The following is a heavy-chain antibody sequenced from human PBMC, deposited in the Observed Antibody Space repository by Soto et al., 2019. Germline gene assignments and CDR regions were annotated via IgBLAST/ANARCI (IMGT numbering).Heavy chain of an antibody. V-gene: IGHV4-59*01. CDR1: GGSISSYY. J-gene: IGHJ6*03. CDR2: IYYSGST. Sequence: SETLSLTCTVSGGSISSYYWSWIRQPPGKGLEWIGYIYYSGSTNYNPSLKSRVTISVDTSKNQFSLKLSSVTAADTAVYYCARVSAAAGTVIYYYYYYMDVWGKGTTVTV. D-gene: IGHD6-13*01. CDR3: ARVSAAAGTVIYYYYYYMDV.